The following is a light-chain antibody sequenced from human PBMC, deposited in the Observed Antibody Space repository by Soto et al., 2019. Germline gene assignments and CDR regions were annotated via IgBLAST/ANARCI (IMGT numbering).Light chain of an antibody. V-gene: IGLV1-51*01. J-gene: IGLJ2*01. CDR1: SSNIGNNY. CDR2: DNN. CDR3: GTWDSSLSAAGVV. Sequence: QSVLTQPPSVSAAPGQKVTISCSGSSSNIGNNYVSWYQQLPGTAPKLLIYDNNKRPSGIPDRFSGSKSGTSATLGITGLQTGDEADYYCGTWDSSLSAAGVVFGGGTKLTV.